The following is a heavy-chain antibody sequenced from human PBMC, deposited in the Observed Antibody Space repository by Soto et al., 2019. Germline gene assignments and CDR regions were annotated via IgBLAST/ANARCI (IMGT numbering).Heavy chain of an antibody. Sequence: ESGGGVVQPGRSLRLSCAASGFRFSGFGMHWVRQAPGKGLEWVAILRYDGSNKYYADSVKGRFTISRDNSQNTLYLQMDSLRVEDTAVYYCARDGVGATFYGYFDYWGQGILVTVSS. D-gene: IGHD1-26*01. CDR1: GFRFSGFG. J-gene: IGHJ4*02. V-gene: IGHV3-33*01. CDR2: LRYDGSNK. CDR3: ARDGVGATFYGYFDY.